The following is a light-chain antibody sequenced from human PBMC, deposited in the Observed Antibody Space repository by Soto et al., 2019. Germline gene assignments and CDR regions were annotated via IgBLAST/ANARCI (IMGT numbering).Light chain of an antibody. CDR3: QQYGSSPPST. CDR1: QSVDSNY. CDR2: GAS. V-gene: IGKV3-20*01. J-gene: IGKJ2*01. Sequence: EIVLTQSPGTLSLSPGERATLSCRASQSVDSNYLAWYRQKPGQAPRLLIYGASSRATGIPDRFSGSGPGTDLTLSISGLEPADFAVYYCQQYGSSPPSTFGQGTKLEIK.